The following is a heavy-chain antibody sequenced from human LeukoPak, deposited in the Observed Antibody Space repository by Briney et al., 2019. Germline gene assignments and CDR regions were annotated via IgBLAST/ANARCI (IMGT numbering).Heavy chain of an antibody. CDR2: IYYGGST. V-gene: IGHV4-30-4*01. Sequence: SQTLSLTCTVSGASTSSGDYYWSWIRQPPGKGLEWIGYIYYGGSTYYNPSLKSRVTISLDTSKNQFSLKLNSVTAADTAVYYCAREYYYGSGSARAFDLWGRGTLVTVSS. CDR1: GASTSSGDYY. D-gene: IGHD3-10*01. CDR3: AREYYYGSGSARAFDL. J-gene: IGHJ4*02.